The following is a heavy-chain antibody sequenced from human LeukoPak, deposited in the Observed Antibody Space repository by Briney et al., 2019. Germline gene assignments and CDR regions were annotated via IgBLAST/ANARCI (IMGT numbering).Heavy chain of an antibody. V-gene: IGHV3-48*02. J-gene: IGHJ4*02. CDR2: ISSRSDSV. Sequence: PGWSLRLSCAASGFTFSTYGMNWVRQAPGKRLEWVSYISSRSDSVYYADSVKGRFTISRDNAENSLYLQMNSLRDEDTAVYYCARAMRSGYDYWGQGTLVTVSS. CDR1: GFTFSTYG. D-gene: IGHD5-12*01. CDR3: ARAMRSGYDY.